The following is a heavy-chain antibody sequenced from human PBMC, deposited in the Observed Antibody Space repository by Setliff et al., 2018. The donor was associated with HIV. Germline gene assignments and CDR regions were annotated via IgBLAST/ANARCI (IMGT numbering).Heavy chain of an antibody. V-gene: IGHV4-38-2*01. D-gene: IGHD3-10*02. Sequence: SETLSLTCVVSGYSVTSDYYWGWIRQSPGKGLEWIGSVYYSGSTYNNPSLKSRITISIDTSKDHFSLHLTSVTAADTAIYYCARVDTMLLFFDLWGQGTLVTVSS. CDR1: GYSVTSDYY. CDR2: VYYSGST. J-gene: IGHJ4*02. CDR3: ARVDTMLLFFDL.